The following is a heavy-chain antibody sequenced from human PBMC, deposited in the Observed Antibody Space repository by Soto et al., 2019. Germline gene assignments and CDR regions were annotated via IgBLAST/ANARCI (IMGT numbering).Heavy chain of an antibody. Sequence: QVQLVQSGAQVKKPGASVTVSCKASGYTFDNYALHWVRQAPGRRLEWMGWIHPGNGYTKYSQSFQGRVTITRDTSASTVHMDLSSLRSEDTAVYYCARVQYSGYDFKLAFDIWGQGTMVTVSS. CDR3: ARVQYSGYDFKLAFDI. D-gene: IGHD5-12*01. V-gene: IGHV1-3*01. CDR2: IHPGNGYT. J-gene: IGHJ3*02. CDR1: GYTFDNYA.